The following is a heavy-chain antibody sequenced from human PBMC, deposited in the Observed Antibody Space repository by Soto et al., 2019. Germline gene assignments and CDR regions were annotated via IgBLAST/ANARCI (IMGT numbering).Heavy chain of an antibody. D-gene: IGHD2-15*01. CDR3: AREGWPLLQTGMDV. J-gene: IGHJ6*02. CDR2: ISSSNRTI. CDR1: GFPFSNYA. V-gene: IGHV3-48*02. Sequence: GGSLRLSCSASGFPFSNYAMSWVRQAPGKGLEWVSYISSSNRTINYADSVKGRFIISRDNAKNSLYLQMHSLRDEDTAVYYCAREGWPLLQTGMDVWGQGTTVTVSS.